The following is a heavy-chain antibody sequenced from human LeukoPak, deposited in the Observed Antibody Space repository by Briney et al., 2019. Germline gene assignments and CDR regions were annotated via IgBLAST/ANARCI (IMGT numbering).Heavy chain of an antibody. CDR1: GGSISSSSYY. CDR2: IYYSGST. Sequence: PSETLSLTCSVSGGSISSSSYYWGWIRQPPGKGLEWIGSIYYSGSTNYSPSLKSRVTISVDTSKNQFSLKLSSVTAADTAVYYCARDTYDSSGPIWGQGTMVTVSS. J-gene: IGHJ3*02. D-gene: IGHD3-22*01. V-gene: IGHV4-39*07. CDR3: ARDTYDSSGPI.